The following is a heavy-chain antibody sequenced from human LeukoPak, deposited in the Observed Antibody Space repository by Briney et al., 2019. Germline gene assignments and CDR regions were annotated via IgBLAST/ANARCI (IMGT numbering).Heavy chain of an antibody. CDR3: AGYSSSSAFDY. V-gene: IGHV4-34*01. Sequence: PSETLSLTCAVYGGSFSGYYWSWIRQPPGXXXEWIGEINHSGSTNYNPSLKSRVTISVDTSKNQFSLKLSSVTAADTAVYYCAGYSSSSAFDYWGQGTLVTVSS. D-gene: IGHD6-13*01. J-gene: IGHJ4*02. CDR1: GGSFSGYY. CDR2: INHSGST.